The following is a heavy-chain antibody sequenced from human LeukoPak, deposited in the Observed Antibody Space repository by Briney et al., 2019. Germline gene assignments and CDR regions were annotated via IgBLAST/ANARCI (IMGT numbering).Heavy chain of an antibody. Sequence: PGGSLGLSCAASGFTFSSYCMNWVRQAPGKGLEWVASIKQGESERYYVDSVNGRFTISRDNAKNSLYLQMNSLRAEDTAVYYCARGDNSAFDIWGQGPMVTVSS. D-gene: IGHD3-22*01. V-gene: IGHV3-7*04. CDR2: IKQGESER. CDR1: GFTFSSYC. J-gene: IGHJ3*02. CDR3: ARGDNSAFDI.